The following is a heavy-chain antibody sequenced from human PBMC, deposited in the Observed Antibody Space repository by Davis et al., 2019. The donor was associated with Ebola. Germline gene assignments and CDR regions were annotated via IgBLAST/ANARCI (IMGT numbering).Heavy chain of an antibody. Sequence: GGSLRLSCAASGFTFSSYGMHWVRQAPGKGLEWVAVIWYDGSNKYYADSVKGRFTISRDDSKNTAYLQMNSLKTEDTAVYYCTTTHGTGNHVDVWGQGTTVTVSS. CDR3: TTTHGTGNHVDV. V-gene: IGHV3-33*01. J-gene: IGHJ6*02. CDR2: IWYDGSNK. CDR1: GFTFSSYG. D-gene: IGHD1-14*01.